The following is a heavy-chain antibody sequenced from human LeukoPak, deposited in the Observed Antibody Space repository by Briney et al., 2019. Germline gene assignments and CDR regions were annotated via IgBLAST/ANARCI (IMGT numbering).Heavy chain of an antibody. D-gene: IGHD1-26*01. CDR3: ARVRWELLIYYYYYYMDV. CDR1: GFTFSSYW. Sequence: GGSLRLSCAASGFTFSSYWMSWVRQAPGKGLEWVANIKQDGSEKYYVDSVKGRFTISRDNAKNSLYLQMNSLRAEDTAVYYCARVRWELLIYYYYYYMDVWGKGTTVTISS. V-gene: IGHV3-7*01. CDR2: IKQDGSEK. J-gene: IGHJ6*03.